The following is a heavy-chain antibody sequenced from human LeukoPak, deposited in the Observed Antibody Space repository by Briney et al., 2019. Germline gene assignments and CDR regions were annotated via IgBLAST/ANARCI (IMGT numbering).Heavy chain of an antibody. Sequence: SETLSLTCAVYGGSFSGYYWSWIRQPAGKGLEWIGHIYTSGSTNYNPSLKSRVTLSVDTSKNQFSLKLSSVTAADTAVYYCARGRVPAAYFDYWGQGTLVTVSS. J-gene: IGHJ4*02. CDR2: IYTSGST. CDR3: ARGRVPAAYFDY. D-gene: IGHD2-2*01. CDR1: GGSFSGYY. V-gene: IGHV4-59*10.